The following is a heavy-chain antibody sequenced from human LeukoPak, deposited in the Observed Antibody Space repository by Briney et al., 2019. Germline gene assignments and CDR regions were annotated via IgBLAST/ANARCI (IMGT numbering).Heavy chain of an antibody. CDR2: IIPIFGTA. CDR3: ARDDSAVGTNYYYMDV. CDR1: GGTFSSYA. D-gene: IGHD6-13*01. J-gene: IGHJ6*03. V-gene: IGHV1-69*06. Sequence: GSSVKVSCKASGGTFSSYAISWVRQAPGQGLEWMGGIIPIFGTANYAQKFQGRVTITADKSTSTAYMELSSLRSEDTAVYYCARDDSAVGTNYYYMDVWGKGTTVTVSS.